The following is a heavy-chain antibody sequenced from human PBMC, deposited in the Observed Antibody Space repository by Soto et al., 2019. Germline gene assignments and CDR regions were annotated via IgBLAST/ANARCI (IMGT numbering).Heavy chain of an antibody. V-gene: IGHV4-38-2*01. CDR1: GYSISSGYY. J-gene: IGHJ4*02. Sequence: LSLTCAVSGYSISSGYYWGWIRQPPGKGLEWIGSIYHSGSTYYNPSLKSRVTISVDTSKNQFSLKLSSVTAADTAVYYCARVDEYYYDSRSTYYFDYWGQGTLVTVSS. CDR2: IYHSGST. D-gene: IGHD3-22*01. CDR3: ARVDEYYYDSRSTYYFDY.